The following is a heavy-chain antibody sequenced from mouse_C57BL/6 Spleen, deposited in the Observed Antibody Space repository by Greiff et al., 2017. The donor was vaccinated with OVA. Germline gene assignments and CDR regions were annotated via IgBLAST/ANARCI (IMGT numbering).Heavy chain of an antibody. J-gene: IGHJ2*01. D-gene: IGHD3-3*01. CDR3: ARSTGLTFDY. CDR1: GYAFSSYC. Sequence: QVQLQQSGAELVKPGASVKISCKASGYAFSSYCMNWVKQRPGKGLEWIGQIYPGDGDTNYNGKFKGKATLTADKSSSTAYMQLSSLTSEDSAVYFCARSTGLTFDYWGQGTTLTVSS. V-gene: IGHV1-80*01. CDR2: IYPGDGDT.